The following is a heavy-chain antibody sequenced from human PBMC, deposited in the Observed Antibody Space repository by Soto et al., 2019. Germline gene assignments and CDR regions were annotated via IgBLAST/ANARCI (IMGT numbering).Heavy chain of an antibody. D-gene: IGHD3-16*01. J-gene: IGHJ6*02. CDR1: GGTFSSYA. CDR2: IIPIFGTA. CDR3: ARDLPNTFYYYGMDV. V-gene: IGHV1-69*13. Sequence: SVKVSCKASGGTFSSYAISWVRQAPGQGLEWMGGIIPIFGTANYAQKFQGRVTLTADESTSTAYMELSSLRSEDTAVYYCARDLPNTFYYYGMDVWGQGTTVTVSS.